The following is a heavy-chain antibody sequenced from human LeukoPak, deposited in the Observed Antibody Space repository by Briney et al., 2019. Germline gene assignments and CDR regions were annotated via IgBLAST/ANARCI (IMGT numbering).Heavy chain of an antibody. J-gene: IGHJ6*03. D-gene: IGHD6-19*01. V-gene: IGHV1-69*13. Sequence: ASVKVSCKASGGTFSSYAISWVRQAPGQGLEWMGGIIPIFGTAKYAQKFQGRVTITADESTSTDYMELSRLRSVDTAVYYCARGEVAVAEDYYYYMDVWGKGTTVTISS. CDR1: GGTFSSYA. CDR3: ARGEVAVAEDYYYYMDV. CDR2: IIPIFGTA.